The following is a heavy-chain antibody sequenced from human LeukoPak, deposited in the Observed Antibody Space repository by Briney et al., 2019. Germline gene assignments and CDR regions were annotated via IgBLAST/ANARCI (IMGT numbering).Heavy chain of an antibody. J-gene: IGHJ4*02. CDR3: ARGRSYYYDNTGSFDY. Sequence: GGSLRLSCAASGFTVTSNYMSWVRQAPGKGLEWVSIIYSAGSIYYADSVKGRLTISRDNSENTLYLQMNNLRAEDTAVYFCARGRSYYYDNTGSFDYWGQGTLVTVSS. D-gene: IGHD3-22*01. CDR2: IYSAGSI. V-gene: IGHV3-66*01. CDR1: GFTVTSNY.